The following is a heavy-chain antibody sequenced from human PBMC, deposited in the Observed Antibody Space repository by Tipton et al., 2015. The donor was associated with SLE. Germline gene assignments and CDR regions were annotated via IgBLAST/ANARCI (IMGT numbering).Heavy chain of an antibody. CDR3: ARAQRLVRWFDP. CDR2: INHSGST. J-gene: IGHJ5*02. V-gene: IGHV4-34*01. D-gene: IGHD6-13*01. Sequence: TLSLTCAVYGGSFSGYYWSWIRQPPGRGLEWIGEINHSGSTNYNPSLKSRVPISVDTSKKQFSLKVSSVTAADTAVYYCARAQRLVRWFDPWGQGTLVTVSS. CDR1: GGSFSGYY.